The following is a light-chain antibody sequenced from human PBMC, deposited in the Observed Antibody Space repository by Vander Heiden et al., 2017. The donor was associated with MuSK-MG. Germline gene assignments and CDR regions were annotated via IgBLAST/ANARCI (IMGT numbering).Light chain of an antibody. CDR2: GNS. J-gene: IGLJ2*01. Sequence: QSVLTQPPSVSGAPGQRVTISCTGSSSNIRAGYGVHWYQHVPRTAPNLLIYGNSNRPSGVPDRFSGSQSGTSASLAITGLQAEDEADYYCQSYDSSLSAHVVFGGGTKLTVL. CDR1: SSNIRAGYG. CDR3: QSYDSSLSAHVV. V-gene: IGLV1-40*01.